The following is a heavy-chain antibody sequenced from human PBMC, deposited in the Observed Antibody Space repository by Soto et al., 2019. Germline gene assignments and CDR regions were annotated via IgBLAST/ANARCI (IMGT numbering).Heavy chain of an antibody. Sequence: SETLSLTCAVYGGSFSDYYWSWIRQPPGKGLEWIGEINHSGSTKYNPSLKSRVTISVDTSKKQFSLRLSSVTAADTAVYYCARGGGRGYCSGGSCYSIDYWGQGTLVTVSS. J-gene: IGHJ4*02. V-gene: IGHV4-34*01. D-gene: IGHD2-15*01. CDR2: INHSGST. CDR1: GGSFSDYY. CDR3: ARGGGRGYCSGGSCYSIDY.